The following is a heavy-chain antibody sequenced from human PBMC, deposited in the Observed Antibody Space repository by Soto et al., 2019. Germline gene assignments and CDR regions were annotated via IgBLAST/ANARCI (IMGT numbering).Heavy chain of an antibody. CDR2: IIPIFGTA. V-gene: IGHV1-69*13. D-gene: IGHD4-17*01. Sequence: ASVKVSCKASGGTFSSYAISWVRQAPGQGLEWMGGIIPIFGTANYAQKFQGRVTITADESTSTAYMELSSLRSEDTAVYDCARGRNGYGGNYYYYYYMDVWGKGTTVTVSS. CDR3: ARGRNGYGGNYYYYYYMDV. CDR1: GGTFSSYA. J-gene: IGHJ6*03.